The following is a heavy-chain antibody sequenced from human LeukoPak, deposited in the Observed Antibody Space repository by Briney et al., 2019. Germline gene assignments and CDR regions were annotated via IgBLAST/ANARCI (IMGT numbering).Heavy chain of an antibody. Sequence: GGSLRLSCVPSGFTFNTYAMTWVRQAPGKGLEWVSVISASGDATNYADSVKGRFTISRDNSKNTLFLQMNRLRVDDTAVYYCTKDYKADYWGQGTLITVSS. CDR3: TKDYKADY. J-gene: IGHJ4*02. V-gene: IGHV3-23*01. D-gene: IGHD1-1*01. CDR1: GFTFNTYA. CDR2: ISASGDAT.